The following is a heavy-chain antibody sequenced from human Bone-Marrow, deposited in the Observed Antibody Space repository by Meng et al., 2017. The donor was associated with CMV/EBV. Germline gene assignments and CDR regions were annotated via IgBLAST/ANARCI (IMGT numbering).Heavy chain of an antibody. V-gene: IGHV3-74*01. Sequence: GESLKISCAAFGFTFSSYWMHWVRQAPGKGLVWVSRINSDGSSTSYADSVKGRFTISRDNGKNTLYLQMNSLRAEDTAVYYCARVRGSVRGVYYYYGMDVWGQGTTVTVSS. D-gene: IGHD5/OR15-5a*01. CDR2: INSDGSST. CDR1: GFTFSSYW. J-gene: IGHJ6*02. CDR3: ARVRGSVRGVYYYYGMDV.